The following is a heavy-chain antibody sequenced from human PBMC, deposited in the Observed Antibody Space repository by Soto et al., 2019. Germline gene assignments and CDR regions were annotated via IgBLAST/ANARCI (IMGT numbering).Heavy chain of an antibody. Sequence: QVQLQESGPGLVRPSETLSLTCTVSGGSISSDSWTWIRQPPGKAMEWIGYIYDYGSSYYSPSLESRVAFSVDTSKNQFSLRLTSVTAADTAMYSCARVRTSLDLYYYYMDVWGRGTTVTVSS. V-gene: IGHV4-59*08. CDR1: GGSISSDS. CDR3: ARVRTSLDLYYYYMDV. D-gene: IGHD2-2*01. CDR2: IYDYGSS. J-gene: IGHJ6*03.